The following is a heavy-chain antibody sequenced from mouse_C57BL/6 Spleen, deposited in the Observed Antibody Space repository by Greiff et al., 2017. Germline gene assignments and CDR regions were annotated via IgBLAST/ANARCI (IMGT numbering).Heavy chain of an antibody. D-gene: IGHD2-5*01. CDR1: GYTFTSYW. V-gene: IGHV1-64*01. CDR2: IHPNSGST. CDR3: ARDAYYSNYEGYFDV. Sequence: QVQLQQPGAELVKPGASVKLSCKASGYTFTSYWMHWVKQRPGQGLEWIGMIHPNSGSTNYNEKFKSKATLTVDKSSSTAYMQLSSRTSEDSAVYYCARDAYYSNYEGYFDVWGTGTTVTVSS. J-gene: IGHJ1*03.